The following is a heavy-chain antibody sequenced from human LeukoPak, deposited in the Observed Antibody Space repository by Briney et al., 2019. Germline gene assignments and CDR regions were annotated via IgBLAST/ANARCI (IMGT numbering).Heavy chain of an antibody. Sequence: NLSETLSLTCTVSGGSISSSNYYWGWIRQPPGKGLEWIGGIYYSGSTYYNPSLKSRVTISVDTSNNQFSLKLSPVTAADTAVYYCARLNPYDSSGYSPDYWGQGTLVTVSS. J-gene: IGHJ4*02. V-gene: IGHV4-39*01. CDR3: ARLNPYDSSGYSPDY. CDR1: GGSISSSNYY. D-gene: IGHD3-22*01. CDR2: IYYSGST.